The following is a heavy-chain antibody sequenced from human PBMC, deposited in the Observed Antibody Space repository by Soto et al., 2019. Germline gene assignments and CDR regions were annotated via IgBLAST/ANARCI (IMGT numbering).Heavy chain of an antibody. CDR1: GGSISSGGYY. CDR3: ARVEKNPDPWSGYYYPAKPYYYGMDV. CDR2: IYYSGST. D-gene: IGHD3-3*01. V-gene: IGHV4-31*03. J-gene: IGHJ6*02. Sequence: PSETLSLTCTVSGGSISSGGYYWSWIRQHPGKGLEWIGYIYYSGSTYYNPSLKSRVTISVDTSKNQFSLKLSSVTAADTAVYYCARVEKNPDPWSGYYYPAKPYYYGMDVWGQGTTVTVSS.